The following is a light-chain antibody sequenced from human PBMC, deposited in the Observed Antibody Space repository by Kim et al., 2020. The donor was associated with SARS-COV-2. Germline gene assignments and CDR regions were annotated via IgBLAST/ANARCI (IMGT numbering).Light chain of an antibody. CDR2: GAS. V-gene: IGKV1-13*02. Sequence: SGSVGDRVTLTCRASQGISNALAWYQQKPGNAPKLLIYGASNLESAVPARFSGSGSGTEFTLTLTSLQPDDVATYYSQQYSIYWTFGQGTKVDIK. CDR3: QQYSIYWT. CDR1: QGISNA. J-gene: IGKJ1*01.